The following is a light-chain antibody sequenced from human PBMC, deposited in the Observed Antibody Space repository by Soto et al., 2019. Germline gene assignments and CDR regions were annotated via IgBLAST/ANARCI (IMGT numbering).Light chain of an antibody. CDR1: QSISPW. V-gene: IGKV1-5*03. Sequence: DIQMTQSPSTLSAYVGERVTITCRASQSISPWLAWYQKKPGKAPNLLIYRASNLQTGVPSRFSGSGSGTEFNLTINSLQPDDFATYYCQQYRSRPYTFGQGTKLEIE. CDR2: RAS. J-gene: IGKJ2*01. CDR3: QQYRSRPYT.